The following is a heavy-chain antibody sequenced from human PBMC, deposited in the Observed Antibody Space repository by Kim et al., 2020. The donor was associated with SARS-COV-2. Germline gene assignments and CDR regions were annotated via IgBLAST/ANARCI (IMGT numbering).Heavy chain of an antibody. J-gene: IGHJ6*02. V-gene: IGHV1-18*01. CDR1: GYTFTSYG. CDR2: ISAYNGNT. Sequence: ASVKVSCKASGYTFTSYGISWVRQAPGQGLEWMGWISAYNGNTNYAQKLQGRVTMTTDTSTSTAYMELRSLISDDTAVYYCARGPGPQRYSGYDSYYYYGMDVWGQGTTVTVSS. D-gene: IGHD5-12*01. CDR3: ARGPGPQRYSGYDSYYYYGMDV.